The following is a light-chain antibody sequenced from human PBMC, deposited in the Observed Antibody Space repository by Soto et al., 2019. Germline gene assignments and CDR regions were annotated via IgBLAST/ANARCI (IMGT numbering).Light chain of an antibody. CDR3: QQLKGYR. CDR2: GAS. V-gene: IGKV1-9*01. J-gene: IGKJ3*01. CDR1: QGISNY. Sequence: DIQLTQSPSFLSASVGDRVTITCRASQGISNYLAWYQQKPGKAPKLLIYGASTLQSGVPSRFSGSGSGTEFTLTIRSPQAEDFATYHRQQLKGYRFGPGTKVDIK.